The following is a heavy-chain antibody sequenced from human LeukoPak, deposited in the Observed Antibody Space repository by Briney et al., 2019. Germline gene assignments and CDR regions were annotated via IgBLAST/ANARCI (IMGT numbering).Heavy chain of an antibody. CDR3: ANGVVPAAMDIFDY. CDR1: GFTFSSYA. J-gene: IGHJ4*02. D-gene: IGHD2-2*01. CDR2: IIGSCGST. Sequence: GGSLRLSCAACGFTFSSYAMSWVRQAPGKGLEWVSAIIGSCGSTYNADSVKGRFTISRDNSKNTFYTQMNSLRAEDTAVYYCANGVVPAAMDIFDYWGQGTLVTVSS. V-gene: IGHV3-23*01.